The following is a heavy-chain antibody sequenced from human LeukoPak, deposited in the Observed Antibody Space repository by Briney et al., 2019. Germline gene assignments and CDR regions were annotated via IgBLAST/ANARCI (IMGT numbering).Heavy chain of an antibody. V-gene: IGHV3-11*05. J-gene: IGHJ3*02. D-gene: IGHD4-11*01. CDR1: GFTFSDYY. CDR2: ISSSSSYT. Sequence: GGSLRLSCAASGFTFSDYYMSWIRQAPGKGLEWVSYISSSSSYTSYADSVKGRFTISRDNAKNSLYLQLNSLRAEDTAVYYCSRAQYLADDAFNIWGQGTMVTVSS. CDR3: SRAQYLADDAFNI.